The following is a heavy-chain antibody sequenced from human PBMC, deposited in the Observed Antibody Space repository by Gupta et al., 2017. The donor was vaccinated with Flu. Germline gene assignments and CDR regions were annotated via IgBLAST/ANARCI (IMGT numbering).Heavy chain of an antibody. CDR2: INSDGSST. CDR3: ARDSLLWFGELLISSSYGMDV. CDR1: GFTFSSYW. J-gene: IGHJ6*02. V-gene: IGHV3-74*01. D-gene: IGHD3-10*01. Sequence: EVQLVESGGGLVQPGGSLRLSCAASGFTFSSYWMHWVRQAPGKGLVWVSRINSDGSSTSYADSVKGRFTISRDNAKNTLYLQMNSLRAEDTAVYYCARDSLLWFGELLISSSYGMDVWGQGTTVTVSS.